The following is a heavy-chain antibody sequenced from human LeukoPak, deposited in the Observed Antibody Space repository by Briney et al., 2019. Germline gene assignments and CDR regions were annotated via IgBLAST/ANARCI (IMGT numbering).Heavy chain of an antibody. V-gene: IGHV4-61*02. J-gene: IGHJ6*03. D-gene: IGHD6-6*01. Sequence: SQTLSLTCTVSGGSISSGDYYWSWIRQPAGKGLEWIGRIYTSGSTNYNPSLKSRVTISVDTSKNQFSLKLSSVTAADTAVYYCARGEYSSSLKLRAYYYYMDVWGKGTTVTVSS. CDR1: GGSISSGDYY. CDR3: ARGEYSSSLKLRAYYYYMDV. CDR2: IYTSGST.